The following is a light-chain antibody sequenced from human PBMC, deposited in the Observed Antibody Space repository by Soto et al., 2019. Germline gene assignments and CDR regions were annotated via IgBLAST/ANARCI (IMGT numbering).Light chain of an antibody. J-gene: IGLJ2*01. CDR2: LNSDGSH. V-gene: IGLV4-69*01. CDR3: QTWGSGIVV. Sequence: QLVLTQSPSASASLGASVKFTCTLSSGHSSYTIAWHQQQPEKGPRYLMKLNSDGSHNKGDGIPDRFSGSSSGAERYLTISSLQSEDEADYYCQTWGSGIVVFGGGTKLTVL. CDR1: SGHSSYT.